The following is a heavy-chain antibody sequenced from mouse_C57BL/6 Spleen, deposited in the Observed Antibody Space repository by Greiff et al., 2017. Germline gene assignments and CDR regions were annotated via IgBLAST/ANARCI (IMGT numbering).Heavy chain of an antibody. CDR2: IDPSDSYT. Sequence: QVQLQQPGAELVMPGASVKLSCKASGYTFTSYWMHWVKQRPGQGLEWIGEIDPSDSYTNYNQKFKGKSTLTVDKSSSTAYMQLSSLTSEDSAVYYCARMAYYCGSSDFDYWGQGTTLTVSS. J-gene: IGHJ2*01. CDR1: GYTFTSYW. D-gene: IGHD1-1*01. CDR3: ARMAYYCGSSDFDY. V-gene: IGHV1-69*01.